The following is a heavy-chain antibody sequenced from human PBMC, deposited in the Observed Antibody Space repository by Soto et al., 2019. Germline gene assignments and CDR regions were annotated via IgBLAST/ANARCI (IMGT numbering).Heavy chain of an antibody. Sequence: GGSLRLSCAASGFTFSIYAMSWFRQAPGKGLEWVSAISGSGGSTYYADSVKGRFTISRDNSKNTLYLEMNSLRAEDTAVYYCAKDASGWYSRNNWFDPWGQGTLVTVSS. J-gene: IGHJ5*02. V-gene: IGHV3-23*01. CDR3: AKDASGWYSRNNWFDP. D-gene: IGHD6-19*01. CDR1: GFTFSIYA. CDR2: ISGSGGST.